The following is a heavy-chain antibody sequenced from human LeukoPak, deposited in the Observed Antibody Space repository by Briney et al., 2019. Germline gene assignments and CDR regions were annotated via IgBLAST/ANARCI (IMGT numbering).Heavy chain of an antibody. CDR2: FDPEDGET. CDR3: ATDNCSGGSCLFDY. Sequence: ASVKVSCKVSGYTLTELSMHWVRQAPGKGLEWMGGFDPEDGETINAQKFQGRVTMTEDTSTDTAYMELSSLRSEDTAVYYCATDNCSGGSCLFDYWGQGTLVTVSS. V-gene: IGHV1-24*01. CDR1: GYTLTELS. D-gene: IGHD2-15*01. J-gene: IGHJ4*02.